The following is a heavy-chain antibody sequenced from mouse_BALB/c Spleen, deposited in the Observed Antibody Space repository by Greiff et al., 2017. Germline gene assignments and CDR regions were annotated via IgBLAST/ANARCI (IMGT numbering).Heavy chain of an antibody. Sequence: EVQRVESGGGLVKPGGSLKLSCAASGFTFSSYAMSWVRQSPEKRLEWVAEISSGGSYTYYPDTVTGRFTISRDNAKNTLYLEMSSLRSEDTAMYYCARERYYGNYVYFDYWGQGTTLTVSS. CDR1: GFTFSSYA. D-gene: IGHD2-1*01. J-gene: IGHJ2*01. CDR3: ARERYYGNYVYFDY. CDR2: ISSGGSYT. V-gene: IGHV5-9-4*01.